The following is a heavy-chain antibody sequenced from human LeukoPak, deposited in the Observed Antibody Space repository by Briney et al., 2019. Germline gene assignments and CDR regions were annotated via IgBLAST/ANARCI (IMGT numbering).Heavy chain of an antibody. D-gene: IGHD5-12*01. CDR1: GGSISSGTYY. CDR2: IYSSGST. CDR3: ARDLLHRGYAFDI. Sequence: SQTLSLTCTVSGGSISSGTYYWGWIRQPAGKGLEWIGRIYSSGSTNYNPSLKSRVTMSVDTSRNQFSLNLTSVTAADTAIYYCARDLLHRGYAFDIWGQGTMVTVSP. J-gene: IGHJ3*02. V-gene: IGHV4-61*02.